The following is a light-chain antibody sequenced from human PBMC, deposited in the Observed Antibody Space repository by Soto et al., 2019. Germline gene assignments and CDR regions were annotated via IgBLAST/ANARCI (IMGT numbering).Light chain of an antibody. V-gene: IGKV3-20*01. CDR3: QQYANSPFT. J-gene: IGKJ2*01. CDR2: GAS. CDR1: QSVSSNY. Sequence: EIVLTQSPGTLPLSPGERATLSCRASQSVSSNYLVWYQQKPGQAPRPLIYGASSRATGIPDRFSRSRSGTDFTLTISRLEPEDFAVYYWQQYANSPFTCGQGTKLEIK.